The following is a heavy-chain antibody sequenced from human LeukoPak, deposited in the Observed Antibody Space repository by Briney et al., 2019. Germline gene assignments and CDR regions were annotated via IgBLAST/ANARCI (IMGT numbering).Heavy chain of an antibody. CDR3: ARQGMNTATFDY. J-gene: IGHJ4*02. V-gene: IGHV4-59*08. CDR2: IYYSGST. CDR1: SCSISSFY. Sequence: PSETLSLTCTVSSCSISSFYWSWIRQPPGKGLEWIGYIYYSGSTNYNPSLKSRVTISVDTSKNQFSLKMRSVTAADTAVYYCARQGMNTATFDYWGQGTLVTVSS. D-gene: IGHD4-17*01.